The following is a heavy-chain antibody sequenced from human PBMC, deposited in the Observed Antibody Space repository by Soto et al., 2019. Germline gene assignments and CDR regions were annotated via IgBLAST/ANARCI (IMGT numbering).Heavy chain of an antibody. D-gene: IGHD6-19*01. J-gene: IGHJ4*02. CDR2: IRDSGGST. V-gene: IGHV3-23*01. CDR3: VTAVAGFFDY. Sequence: GSLRLSCAASGFTFSSYAMSWVRQAPGKGLEWVSTIRDSGGSTYYADSVKGRFTISRDDSKNTLYLQMNSLRAEDTAVYYCVTAVAGFFDYWGQGTLVTVSS. CDR1: GFTFSSYA.